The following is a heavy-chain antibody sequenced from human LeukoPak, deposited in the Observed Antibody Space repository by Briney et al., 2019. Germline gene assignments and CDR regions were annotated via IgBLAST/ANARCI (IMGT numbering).Heavy chain of an antibody. V-gene: IGHV3-74*01. CDR1: GFTFSSYW. D-gene: IGHD4-17*01. J-gene: IGHJ4*02. CDR3: AKDDDYGDYVDY. Sequence: PGGSLRLSCAASGFTFSSYWMHWVRQAPGKGLVWVSRINSDGSSTSYADSVKGRFTISRDNAKNTLYLQMNSLRAEDTAVYYCAKDDDYGDYVDYWGQGTLVTVSS. CDR2: INSDGSST.